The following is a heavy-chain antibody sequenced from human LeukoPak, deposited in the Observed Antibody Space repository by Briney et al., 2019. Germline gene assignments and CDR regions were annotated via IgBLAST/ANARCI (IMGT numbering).Heavy chain of an antibody. CDR2: IYLSGST. V-gene: IGHV4-30-2*01. Sequence: SQTLSLTCTVSGGSISSGGYYWSWIRQPPGKGLKWIEYIYLSGSTYYNPSLKSRVTISVDRSKNQFSLKLSSVTAADTAVHYCARDRAPHYDFWSGSPRAFDIWGQGTMVTVFS. D-gene: IGHD3-3*01. CDR3: ARDRAPHYDFWSGSPRAFDI. CDR1: GGSISSGGYY. J-gene: IGHJ3*02.